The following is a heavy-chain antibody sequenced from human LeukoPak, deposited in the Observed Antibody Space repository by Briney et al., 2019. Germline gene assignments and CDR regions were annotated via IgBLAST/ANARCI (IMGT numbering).Heavy chain of an antibody. CDR1: GFTFDDYG. CDR2: INWNGGST. J-gene: IGHJ5*02. D-gene: IGHD5-18*01. V-gene: IGHV3-20*04. Sequence: GGSLRLSCAASGFTFDDYGMSWVRQAPGKGLEWVSGINWNGGSTGYADSVKGRFTISRDNAKNSLYLQMNSLRAEDTALYYCARVSPHRKISYGYQNWFDPWGQGTLVTVSS. CDR3: ARVSPHRKISYGYQNWFDP.